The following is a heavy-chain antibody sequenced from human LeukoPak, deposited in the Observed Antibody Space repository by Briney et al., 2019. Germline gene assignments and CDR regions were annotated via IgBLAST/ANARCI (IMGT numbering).Heavy chain of an antibody. Sequence: GGSLRLSSAASGFTFSSYAMSWGRQAPGERLEWVSAISGSGGRTYYADSVKGRFTISRDNSKNTLYLQMNSLRAEDTAVYYCAKDRRGALYPFFDYWGQGTLVTVSS. CDR3: AKDRRGALYPFFDY. V-gene: IGHV3-23*01. CDR1: GFTFSSYA. D-gene: IGHD3-10*01. J-gene: IGHJ4*02. CDR2: ISGSGGRT.